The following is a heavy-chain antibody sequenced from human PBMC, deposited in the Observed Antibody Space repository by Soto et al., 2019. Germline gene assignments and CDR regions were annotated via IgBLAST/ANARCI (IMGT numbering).Heavy chain of an antibody. CDR3: ARGGPPDY. CDR2: IYYSGRA. J-gene: IGHJ4*02. CDR1: GDSISSGGYF. Sequence: PSETLSLTCTVSGDSISSGGYFWTWTRQHPGKGLEWIGYIYYSGRAYSKPSLKSRLTISVDTSRNQFFLKLTSVTAADTAVYYCARGGPPDYWGQGTLVTVSS. V-gene: IGHV4-31*03.